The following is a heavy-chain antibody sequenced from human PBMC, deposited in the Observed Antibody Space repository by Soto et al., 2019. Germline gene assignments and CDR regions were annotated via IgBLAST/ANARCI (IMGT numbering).Heavy chain of an antibody. CDR2: ISSSGSTI. J-gene: IGHJ6*02. CDR1: GFTFSDYY. CDR3: ARDPHYDILTGYYYYYYGMDV. D-gene: IGHD3-9*01. Sequence: PGGSLRLSCAASGFTFSDYYMSWIHQAPGKGLEWVSYISSSGSTIYYADSVKGRFTISRDNAKNSLYLQMNSLRAEDTAVYYCARDPHYDILTGYYYYYYGMDVWGQGTTVTVSS. V-gene: IGHV3-11*01.